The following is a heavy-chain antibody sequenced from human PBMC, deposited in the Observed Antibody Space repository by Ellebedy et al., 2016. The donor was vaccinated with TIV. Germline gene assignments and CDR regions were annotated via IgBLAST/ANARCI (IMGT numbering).Heavy chain of an antibody. CDR1: GFTFSNYA. CDR3: ARGGVVGPYGMDV. Sequence: PGGSLRLSCAASGFTFSNYALSWVRQAPGKGLEWVSALSRSGDSTSYAASVKGRFTISRDNSKNTLYLQMNSLRAEDTAVYYCARGGVVGPYGMDVWGQGTTVTVSS. J-gene: IGHJ6*02. CDR2: LSRSGDST. D-gene: IGHD1-26*01. V-gene: IGHV3-23*01.